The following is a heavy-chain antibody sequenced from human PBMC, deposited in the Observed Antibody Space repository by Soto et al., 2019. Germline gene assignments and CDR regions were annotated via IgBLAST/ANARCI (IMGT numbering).Heavy chain of an antibody. J-gene: IGHJ5*02. V-gene: IGHV4-39*01. CDR3: ATSNWFDP. CDR2: IYYSVST. Sequence: QLQLQESGPGLVKPSETLSLTCTFSCGSISSRGYSWGGIRQPPGKGLEWIGTIYYSVSTYYNPSITSRVTISVDTSKNQFSLTLSSVTAADTAVYDCATSNWFDPWGQGTLVNVSS. CDR1: CGSISSRGYS.